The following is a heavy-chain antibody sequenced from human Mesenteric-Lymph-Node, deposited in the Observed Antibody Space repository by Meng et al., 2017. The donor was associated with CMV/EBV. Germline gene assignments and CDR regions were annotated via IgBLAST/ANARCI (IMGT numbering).Heavy chain of an antibody. CDR2: ISYDGSND. D-gene: IGHD2-2*01. CDR3: ARGANIIVVPTAMRDAFDV. J-gene: IGHJ3*01. V-gene: IGHV3-30-3*01. Sequence: GGSLRLSCAAFGLTMSGYAMHWVRQAPGKGLEWVAVISYDGSNDYYADSVKGRFTISRDNSLDTLYLQMNSLRVDDTAVYYCARGANIIVVPTAMRDAFDVWGQGTMVTVSS. CDR1: GLTMSGYA.